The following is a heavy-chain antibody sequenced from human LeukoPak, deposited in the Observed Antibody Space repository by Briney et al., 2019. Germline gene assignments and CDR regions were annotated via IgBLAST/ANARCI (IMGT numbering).Heavy chain of an antibody. J-gene: IGHJ6*02. CDR1: GGSISNYY. V-gene: IGHV4-4*07. D-gene: IGHD5-24*01. Sequence: PSETLSLTCTASGGSISNYYWSWIRQPAGKGLEWIGRIYSSGSTNYNPSLKSRVTMSVDTSKIQFSLKLSSVTAADTAVYYCARGLDGYNSYYYYYGMDVWGQGTTVTVSS. CDR3: ARGLDGYNSYYYYYGMDV. CDR2: IYSSGST.